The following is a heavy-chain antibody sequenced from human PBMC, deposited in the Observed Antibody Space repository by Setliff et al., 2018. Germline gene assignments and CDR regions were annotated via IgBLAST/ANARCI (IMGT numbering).Heavy chain of an antibody. D-gene: IGHD6-19*01. V-gene: IGHV4-39*07. CDR1: GGSISSSSYY. CDR2: IYYSGST. J-gene: IGHJ6*03. Sequence: LSLTCTVSGGSISSSSYYWGWIRQPPGKGLEWIGSIYYSGSTYYNPSLKSRVTISVDTSKNQFSLKLASVTAADMAVYYCAREQWLDPPGYYYMDVWAKGTTVTVSS. CDR3: AREQWLDPPGYYYMDV.